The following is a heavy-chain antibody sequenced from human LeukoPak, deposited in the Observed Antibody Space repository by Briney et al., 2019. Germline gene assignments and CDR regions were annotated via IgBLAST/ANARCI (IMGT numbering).Heavy chain of an antibody. D-gene: IGHD6-13*01. J-gene: IGHJ4*02. V-gene: IGHV4-39*01. CDR1: GGSISSSSYY. CDR3: ARTEAAGSYYFDY. Sequence: SSETLSLPCTVSGGSISSSSYYWGWIRQPPGKGLEWIGSIYYSGSTYYNPSLKSRVTISVDTSKNQFSLKLSSVTAADTAVYYCARTEAAGSYYFDYWGQGTLVTVSS. CDR2: IYYSGST.